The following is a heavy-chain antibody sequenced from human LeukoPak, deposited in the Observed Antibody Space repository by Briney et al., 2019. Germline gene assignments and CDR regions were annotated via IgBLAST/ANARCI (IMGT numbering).Heavy chain of an antibody. D-gene: IGHD3-10*01. CDR2: IYYSGST. Sequence: KASETLSLTCTVSGGSISSSSYYWGWIRQPPGKGLEWIGSIYYSGSTNYNPSLKSRVTISVDTSKNQFSLKLSSVTAADTAVYYCARRYGSGSSGTFDYWGQGTLVTVSS. CDR3: ARRYGSGSSGTFDY. V-gene: IGHV4-39*07. J-gene: IGHJ4*02. CDR1: GGSISSSSYY.